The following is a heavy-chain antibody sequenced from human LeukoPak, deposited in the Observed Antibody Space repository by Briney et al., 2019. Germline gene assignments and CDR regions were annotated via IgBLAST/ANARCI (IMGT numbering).Heavy chain of an antibody. CDR1: GGSFSGYY. J-gene: IGHJ4*02. D-gene: IGHD6-13*01. CDR3: ARALRTPSIAAAGIGY. Sequence: SETLSLTCAVYGGSFSGYYWSWIRQPPGKGLEWIGEINHSGSTNYNPSLKSRVTISVDTSNDQFSLKLSSVTAADTAVYYCARALRTPSIAAAGIGYWGQGTLVTVSS. CDR2: INHSGST. V-gene: IGHV4-34*01.